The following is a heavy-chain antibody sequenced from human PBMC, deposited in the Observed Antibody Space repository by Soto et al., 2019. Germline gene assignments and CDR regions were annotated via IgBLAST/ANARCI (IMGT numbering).Heavy chain of an antibody. CDR1: GYTFADFY. V-gene: IGHV1-2*02. D-gene: IGHD3-3*01. CDR3: ATSTYDDFWSGGF. CDR2: MKPNTGGA. Sequence: ASVKVSCKASGYTFADFYIHWVRQAPGQGFEWMGWMKPNTGGASYAQKFLGRVAMTRDTSISTAYMELSKLSSNDTAVYFCATSTYDDFWSGGFWGQGTLVTVSS. J-gene: IGHJ4*02.